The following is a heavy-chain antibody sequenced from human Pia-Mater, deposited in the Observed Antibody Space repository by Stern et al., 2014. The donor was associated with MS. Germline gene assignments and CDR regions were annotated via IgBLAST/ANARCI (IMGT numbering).Heavy chain of an antibody. V-gene: IGHV3-33*01. D-gene: IGHD6-13*01. Sequence: QMQLVQSGGGVVQPGRSLRLSCAASGFTFSSYGMHWVSQAPGKGLEWVAVIWYDGSNKYYADSVKGRFTISRDNSKNTLYLQMNSLRAEDTAVYYCARSSSPSPYYYYGMDVWGQGTTVTVSS. CDR3: ARSSSPSPYYYYGMDV. CDR2: IWYDGSNK. CDR1: GFTFSSYG. J-gene: IGHJ6*02.